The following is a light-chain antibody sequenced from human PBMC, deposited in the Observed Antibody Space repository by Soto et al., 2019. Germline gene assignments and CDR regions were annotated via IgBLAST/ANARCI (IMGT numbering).Light chain of an antibody. Sequence: QAVLTQSPSASASLGASVKLTCTLSSGHSSYAIAWHQQQPEKGPRYLMKLNSDGSHSKGDGIPDRFSGSSSGAERYLTSSSLQSEDEADYYCQTGGTGIHVVFGGGTKL. CDR1: SGHSSYA. CDR3: QTGGTGIHVV. V-gene: IGLV4-69*01. CDR2: LNSDGSH. J-gene: IGLJ2*01.